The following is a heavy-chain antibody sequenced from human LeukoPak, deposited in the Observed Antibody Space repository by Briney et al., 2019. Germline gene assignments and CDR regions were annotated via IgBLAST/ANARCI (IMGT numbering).Heavy chain of an antibody. Sequence: GGSLRLSCAASGFTFSNYAMSWVRQAPGKGLEWVSTISGSGGSTYYADSVKGRFTISRDKSKNTLYLQMNSLRAEDTAVYFCAKGYSGSYFDYWGQGTLVTVSS. J-gene: IGHJ4*02. V-gene: IGHV3-23*01. CDR3: AKGYSGSYFDY. D-gene: IGHD1-26*01. CDR2: ISGSGGST. CDR1: GFTFSNYA.